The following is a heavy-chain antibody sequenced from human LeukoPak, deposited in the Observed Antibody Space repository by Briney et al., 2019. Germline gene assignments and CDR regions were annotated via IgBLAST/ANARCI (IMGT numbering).Heavy chain of an antibody. CDR2: IKHDGSEKQDGSEK. D-gene: IGHD1-1*01. CDR3: ATYTNWVAGDV. J-gene: IGHJ6*02. Sequence: GGSLRLSCAASGFTFSQYLMSWVRQAPGKGLEWVANIKHDGSEKQDGSEKNYVDSVKGRFTISRDNAKNSLYLQMNSLRAEDTAVYYCATYTNWVAGDVWGQGTTVSVSS. V-gene: IGHV3-7*01. CDR1: GFTFSQYL.